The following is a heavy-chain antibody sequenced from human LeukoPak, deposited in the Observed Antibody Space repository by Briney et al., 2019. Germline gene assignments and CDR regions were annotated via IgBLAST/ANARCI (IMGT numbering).Heavy chain of an antibody. CDR2: IKQDGSEK. CDR1: GFTFSSYW. D-gene: IGHD3-3*01. CDR3: AREYYYDFWSGGEGWFDP. V-gene: IGHV3-7*03. Sequence: PGGSLRLSCAASGFTFSSYWMSWVRQAPGKGLEWVANIKQDGSEKYYLDSVKGRFTISRDNAKNSLYLQMNSLRAEDTAVYYCAREYYYDFWSGGEGWFDPWGQGTLVTVSS. J-gene: IGHJ5*02.